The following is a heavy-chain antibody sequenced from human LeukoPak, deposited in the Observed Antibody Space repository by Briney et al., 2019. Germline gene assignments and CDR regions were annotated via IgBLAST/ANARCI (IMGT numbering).Heavy chain of an antibody. J-gene: IGHJ4*02. V-gene: IGHV4-34*01. CDR2: INHSGST. Sequence: SETLSLTCAVYGGSFSGYYWGWIRQPPGKGLEWIGEINHSGSTNYNPSLKSRVTISVDTSKNQFSLKLSSVTAADTAVYYCARFRPIAREEGLDYWGQGTLVTVSS. CDR1: GGSFSGYY. D-gene: IGHD2-21*01. CDR3: ARFRPIAREEGLDY.